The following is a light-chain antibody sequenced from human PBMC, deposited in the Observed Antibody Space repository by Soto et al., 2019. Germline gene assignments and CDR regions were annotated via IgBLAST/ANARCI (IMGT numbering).Light chain of an antibody. J-gene: IGKJ2*01. Sequence: DVEMTQSPSTLPTSIGDRVTINCRASQNVCNWLAWYQQKPGKAPKLLIYKASRLESGVPSRFSASGSGTDFTLTINSLQSDDFATYFCQQYSKESTFGQGTKLEIK. CDR1: QNVCNW. CDR3: QQYSKEST. V-gene: IGKV1-5*03. CDR2: KAS.